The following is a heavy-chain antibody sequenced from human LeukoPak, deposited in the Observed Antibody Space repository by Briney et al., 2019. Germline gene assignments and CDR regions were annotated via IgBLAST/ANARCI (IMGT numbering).Heavy chain of an antibody. V-gene: IGHV4-59*04. D-gene: IGHD4-23*01. CDR1: GGSISSYY. Sequence: SETLSLTCTVSGGSISSYYWSWIRQPPGKGLEWIGSIYYSGSTYYNPSLKSRVTISVDTSKNQFSLKLSSVTAADTAVYYCERGNGWFNPWGQGTLVTVSS. CDR3: ERGNGWFNP. J-gene: IGHJ5*02. CDR2: IYYSGST.